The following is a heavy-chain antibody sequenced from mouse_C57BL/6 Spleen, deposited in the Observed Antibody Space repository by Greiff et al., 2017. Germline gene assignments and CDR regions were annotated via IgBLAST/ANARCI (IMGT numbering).Heavy chain of an antibody. CDR2: INPYNGGT. CDR3: ARKSNSDFDV. D-gene: IGHD2-5*01. J-gene: IGHJ1*03. CDR1: GYTFTDYY. Sequence: EVQLVESGPVLVKPGASVKMSCKASGYTFTDYYMNWVKQSHGKSLEWIGVINPYNGGTSYNQKFKGKATLTVDKSSSTAYMELNSRTSEDAAVYYCARKSNSDFDVWGTGTTVTVSS. V-gene: IGHV1-19*01.